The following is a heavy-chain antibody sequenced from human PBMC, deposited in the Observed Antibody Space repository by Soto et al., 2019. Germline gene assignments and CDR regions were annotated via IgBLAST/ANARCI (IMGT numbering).Heavy chain of an antibody. CDR3: AKVPHYDFWSGYSLHNWLDP. D-gene: IGHD3-3*01. CDR1: GFTFSSYA. V-gene: IGHV3-23*01. J-gene: IGHJ5*02. Sequence: PGGSLRLSCAASGFTFSSYAMSWVRQAPGKGLEWVSAISGSGGSTYYTDSVKGRFTISRDNSKNTLYLQMNSLRAEDTAVYYCAKVPHYDFWSGYSLHNWLDPWGQGTLVTVSS. CDR2: ISGSGGST.